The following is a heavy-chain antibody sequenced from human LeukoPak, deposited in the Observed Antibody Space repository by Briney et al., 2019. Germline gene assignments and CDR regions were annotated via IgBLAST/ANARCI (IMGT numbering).Heavy chain of an antibody. CDR3: ARSGEIAAGPYDY. D-gene: IGHD6-13*01. CDR2: ISYDGSNK. V-gene: IGHV3-30*01. CDR1: GFTFSSYA. Sequence: GGSLRLSRAASGFTFSSYAMNWVRQAPGKGLEGVAVISYDGSNKYYADSVKGRFTISRDNSKNTLYLQMNSLRAEDTAVYYCARSGEIAAGPYDYWGQGTLVTVSS. J-gene: IGHJ4*02.